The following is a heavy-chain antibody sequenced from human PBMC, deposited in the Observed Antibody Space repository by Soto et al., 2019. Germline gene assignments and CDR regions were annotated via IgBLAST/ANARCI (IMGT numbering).Heavy chain of an antibody. CDR1: GFTFRIYA. J-gene: IGHJ5*02. V-gene: IGHV3-23*01. D-gene: IGHD3-10*01. Sequence: EVQLLESGGGLVQPGGSLRLSCAASGFTFRIYAMSWVRQAPGRGLEWVSSIPGNGDTTFYPDSAKGRFPISRDNSKNTLFLQMNSLRVEDTAVYYCALDRPNYFGSGGGYYKSGGDHWGQGILVTVSS. CDR2: IPGNGDTT. CDR3: ALDRPNYFGSGGGYYKSGGDH.